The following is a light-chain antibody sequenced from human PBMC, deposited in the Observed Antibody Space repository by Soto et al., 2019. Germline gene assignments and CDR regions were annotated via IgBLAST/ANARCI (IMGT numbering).Light chain of an antibody. CDR1: NSNIGSNS. V-gene: IGLV1-47*02. CDR2: STN. Sequence: QSVLTQPPSVSEAPGLGVTISCSGSNSNIGSNSVYWYQQLPGTAPKLLIYSTNQRPSGVPGRFSAFKSGTSASLAISALRPEDEDDYYCAAWDDTLGGFYVFGPGTKLTVL. J-gene: IGLJ1*01. CDR3: AAWDDTLGGFYV.